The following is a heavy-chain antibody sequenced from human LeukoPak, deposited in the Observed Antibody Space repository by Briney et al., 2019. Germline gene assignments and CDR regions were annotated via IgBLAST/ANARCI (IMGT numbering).Heavy chain of an antibody. V-gene: IGHV4-4*07. CDR1: GGSISSYY. CDR3: ARAPPYGSGSYPFDY. Sequence: SETLSLTCAVSGGSISSYYWSWIRQPAGKGLEWIGRIYTSGSTNYNPSLKSRVTMSVDTSKNQFSLKLSSVTAADTAVYYCARAPPYGSGSYPFDYWGQGTLVTVSS. CDR2: IYTSGST. J-gene: IGHJ4*02. D-gene: IGHD3-10*01.